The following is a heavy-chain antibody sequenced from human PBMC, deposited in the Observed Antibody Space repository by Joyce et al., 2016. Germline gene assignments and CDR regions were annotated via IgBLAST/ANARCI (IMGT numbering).Heavy chain of an antibody. CDR1: GFSLTTRRVC. J-gene: IGHJ6*02. Sequence: QVTLRESGPALLRPTQTLTLTCSFSGFSLTTRRVCVSWIRQPPGKALEWLARIDWDEDKYYSASLKTRLTISKDTSKNQVVLTMANVDPVDTATYFCARSTSDYFYNYGMDVWGQGTTVTVSS. V-gene: IGHV2-70*15. CDR2: IDWDEDK. CDR3: ARSTSDYFYNYGMDV. D-gene: IGHD4-11*01.